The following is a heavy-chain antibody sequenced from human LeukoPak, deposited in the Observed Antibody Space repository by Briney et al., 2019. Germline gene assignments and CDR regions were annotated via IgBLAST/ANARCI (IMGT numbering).Heavy chain of an antibody. CDR1: GYTLTSYR. D-gene: IGHD3-10*01. CDR2: INPSGGST. V-gene: IGHV1-46*01. Sequence: ASVKVSCKASGYTLTSYRIHCVRQAPGQGLEWMGIINPSGGSTTYTQKFQGRVTMTRDTSTSTVYMELSRLTSEDTAVYYCARDSLPHYYTSGSQNPADYWGQGTLVTVSS. CDR3: ARDSLPHYYTSGSQNPADY. J-gene: IGHJ4*02.